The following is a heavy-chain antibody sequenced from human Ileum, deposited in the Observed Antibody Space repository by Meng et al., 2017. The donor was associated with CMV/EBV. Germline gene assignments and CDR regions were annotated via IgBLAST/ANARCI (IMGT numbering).Heavy chain of an antibody. D-gene: IGHD3-10*01. CDR1: GYIFTRYV. CDR3: TRRSYGSGSTLGY. CDR2: MNPNSGNT. Sequence: ASGYIFTRYVLCLMLHATGQGLEWLGWMNPNSGNTRYAQKFQGRLTITRNTSISTAYMELSSLTSEDTAVYYCTRRSYGSGSTLGYWGQGTLVTVSS. V-gene: IGHV1-8*03. J-gene: IGHJ4*02.